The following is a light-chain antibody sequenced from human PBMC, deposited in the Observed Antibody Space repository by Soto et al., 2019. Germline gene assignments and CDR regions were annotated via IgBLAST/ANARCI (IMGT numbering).Light chain of an antibody. CDR3: QQYNGYSHS. Sequence: DMQMTQSPSTLSASVGDRVTITCRADQSITRWLAWFQQKPGKAPSLLIYDATNLQPGVPSRFSGSGSGTEFNLTISSLQPDDFATYYCQQYNGYSHSFGQGTRVEIK. J-gene: IGKJ2*01. V-gene: IGKV1-5*01. CDR2: DAT. CDR1: QSITRW.